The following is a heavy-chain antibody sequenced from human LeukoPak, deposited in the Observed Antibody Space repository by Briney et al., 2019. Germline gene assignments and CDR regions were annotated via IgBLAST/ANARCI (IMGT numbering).Heavy chain of an antibody. CDR1: GYSFTSNW. V-gene: IGHV5-51*01. CDR2: IYPGDSDT. Sequence: GESLKISCKGSGYSFTSNWIAWVRQMPGKGLEWMGIIYPGDSDTRYSPSFQGQVTISADKSISTAYLQWSSLKASDTAMYYCARHRRTVVIRDAFDIRGQGTMVTVSS. J-gene: IGHJ3*02. CDR3: ARHRRTVVIRDAFDI. D-gene: IGHD4-23*01.